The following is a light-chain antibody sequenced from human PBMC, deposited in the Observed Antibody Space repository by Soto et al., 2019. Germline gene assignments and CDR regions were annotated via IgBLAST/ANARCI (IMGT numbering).Light chain of an antibody. CDR1: QSVTSN. CDR2: GAS. V-gene: IGKV3D-15*01. CDR3: QKYKNWPRT. Sequence: EIVMTQSPATLSVSPGQRATLSCRASQSVTSNLAWYQQRPGQAPRLLIYGASRRATGIPDRFSGSGSGTEFTLPISSLQSEDFAVYYCQKYKNWPRTFGQGTKVEIK. J-gene: IGKJ1*01.